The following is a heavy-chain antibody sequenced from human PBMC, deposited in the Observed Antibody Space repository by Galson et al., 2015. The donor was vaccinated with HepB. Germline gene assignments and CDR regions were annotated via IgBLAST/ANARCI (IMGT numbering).Heavy chain of an antibody. J-gene: IGHJ4*02. D-gene: IGHD6-13*01. Sequence: ETLSLTCTVSGGSISSYYWSWIRQPPGKGLEWIGYIYYSGSTNYNPSLKSRVTISVDTSKNQFSLKLSSVAAADTAVYYCARSPYLAAAGPSGFDYWGQGTLVTVSS. CDR1: GGSISSYY. CDR2: IYYSGST. V-gene: IGHV4-59*01. CDR3: ARSPYLAAAGPSGFDY.